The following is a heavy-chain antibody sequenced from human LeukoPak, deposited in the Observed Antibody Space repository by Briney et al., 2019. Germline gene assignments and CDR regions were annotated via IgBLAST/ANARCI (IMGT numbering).Heavy chain of an antibody. V-gene: IGHV3-21*01. CDR1: GFTFSDYA. CDR2: ISSGRSYI. J-gene: IGHJ4*02. Sequence: PGGSLRLSCTASGFTFSDYAMNWVRQAPGKGLEWVSSISSGRSYIYYADSVKGRFTISRDNAKNSLYLQMNSLRAEDTAVYYCATDSAAQFDYWGQGTLVTVSS. CDR3: ATDSAAQFDY. D-gene: IGHD6-13*01.